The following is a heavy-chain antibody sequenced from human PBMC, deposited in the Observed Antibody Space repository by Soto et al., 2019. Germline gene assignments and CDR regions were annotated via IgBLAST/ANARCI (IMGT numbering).Heavy chain of an antibody. CDR3: ARGPGYCSGDSCYVRVMSDY. Sequence: QVQLVESGGGVVQPGRSLRLSCAASGFTFSTYGMNWVRQAPGKGLEWMALIWYDGSSKYYADSVKGRFTISRDNSKSALYLQMNSLRVEDTALYYCARGPGYCSGDSCYVRVMSDYWGQGTLVTVSS. CDR1: GFTFSTYG. CDR2: IWYDGSSK. V-gene: IGHV3-33*01. D-gene: IGHD2-15*01. J-gene: IGHJ4*02.